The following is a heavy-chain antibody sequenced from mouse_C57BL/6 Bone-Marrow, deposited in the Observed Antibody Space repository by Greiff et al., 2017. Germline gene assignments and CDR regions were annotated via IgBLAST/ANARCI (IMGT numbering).Heavy chain of an antibody. CDR1: GYAFSSSW. CDR2: IYPGDGDT. J-gene: IGHJ4*01. D-gene: IGHD3-3*01. V-gene: IGHV1-82*01. CDR3: ARGGDGYAMDY. Sequence: QVQLQQSGPELVKPGASVKISCKASGYAFSSSWMNWVKQRPGKGLEWIGRIYPGDGDTNYNGKFKGKDTLTADKSSSTAYMQLSSLTSEDSAVYFCARGGDGYAMDYWGQGTSVTVSS.